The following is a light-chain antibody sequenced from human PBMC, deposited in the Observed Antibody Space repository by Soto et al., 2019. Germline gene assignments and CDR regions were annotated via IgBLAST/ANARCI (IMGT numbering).Light chain of an antibody. J-gene: IGKJ3*01. Sequence: ILLTQFPSSLSASVGDRVTINFRASRTITMYLNWYQQKSGQAPKLLINTASTLRSGVPSRFSGSGSGTDFTLTIDSLQPEDFATYYCQQSYNSPVNFGPGTKVDIK. CDR3: QQSYNSPVN. CDR2: TAS. V-gene: IGKV1-39*01. CDR1: RTITMY.